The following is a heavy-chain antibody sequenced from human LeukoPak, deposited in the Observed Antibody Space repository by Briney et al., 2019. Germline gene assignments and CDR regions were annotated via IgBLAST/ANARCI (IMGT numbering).Heavy chain of an antibody. CDR3: ERPKKAGSSLYWWFDP. D-gene: IGHD6-13*01. J-gene: IGHJ5*02. CDR1: GFTFDGYW. Sequence: PGGSLRLSCAASGFTFDGYWMHWVRQAPGKGLVWVSGINWSRSSIVYADSVKGRFTISRDNAKNTLYLQMKSLRAEDTAVYYCERPKKAGSSLYWWFDPWGQGTLVTVSS. CDR2: INWSRSSI. V-gene: IGHV3-74*01.